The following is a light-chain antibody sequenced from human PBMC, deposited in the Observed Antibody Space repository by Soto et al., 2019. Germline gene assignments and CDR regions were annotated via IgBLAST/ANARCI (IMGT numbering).Light chain of an antibody. V-gene: IGLV2-14*01. CDR1: GTDVGGYNY. J-gene: IGLJ2*01. Sequence: QSALTQPASVSGSPGQSITISCTGTGTDVGGYNYVYWYQQHPGKAPKVMIYDVSNRPSGVSNRFSGSKSGNTASLTISGRQAEDEDDYYCSSYTGASTPVVFGGGTKVTVL. CDR3: SSYTGASTPVV. CDR2: DVS.